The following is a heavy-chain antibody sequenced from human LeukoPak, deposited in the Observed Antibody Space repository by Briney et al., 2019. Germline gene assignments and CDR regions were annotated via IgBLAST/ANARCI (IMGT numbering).Heavy chain of an antibody. CDR1: GFTFSSYE. J-gene: IGHJ6*03. CDR2: ISSSGSTI. D-gene: IGHD2-2*01. Sequence: GGPLRLSCAASGFTFSSYEMNWVRQAPGKGLEWVSYISSSGSTIYYADSVKGRFTISRDNAKNSLYLQMNSLRAEDTAVYYCARDAAPGNCSSTSCYRYYYYYYMDVWGKGTTVTVSS. CDR3: ARDAAPGNCSSTSCYRYYYYYYMDV. V-gene: IGHV3-48*03.